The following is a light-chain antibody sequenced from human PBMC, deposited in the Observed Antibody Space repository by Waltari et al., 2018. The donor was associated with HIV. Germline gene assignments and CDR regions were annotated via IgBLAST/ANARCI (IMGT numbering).Light chain of an antibody. V-gene: IGLV3-1*01. Sequence: SYDLTQAPSLSVSPGQAAKILCSGFNLSNNYVSWYQQKPGQSPLLLIFENRNRHSGSPERFSGSSTGNTATLTSSGTQSVDEADYFCQAWGNNTVVFGGGTKLTVL. CDR3: QAWGNNTVV. CDR2: ENR. CDR1: NLSNNY. J-gene: IGLJ2*01.